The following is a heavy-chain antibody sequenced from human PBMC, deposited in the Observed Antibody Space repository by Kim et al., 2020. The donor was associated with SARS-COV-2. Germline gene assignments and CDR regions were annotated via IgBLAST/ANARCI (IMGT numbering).Heavy chain of an antibody. J-gene: IGHJ6*02. CDR3: ARVLSGYYYYYYGMDV. Sequence: SETLSLTCTVSGGSISSYYWSWIRQPPGKGLEWIGYIYYSGSTNYNPSLKSRVTISVDTSKNQFSLKLSSVTAADTAVYYCARVLSGYYYYYYGMDVWGQGTTVTVSS. V-gene: IGHV4-59*01. CDR1: GGSISSYY. CDR2: IYYSGST. D-gene: IGHD5-12*01.